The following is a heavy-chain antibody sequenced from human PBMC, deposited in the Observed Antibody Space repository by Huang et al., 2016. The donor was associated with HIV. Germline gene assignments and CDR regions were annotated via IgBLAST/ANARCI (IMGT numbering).Heavy chain of an antibody. CDR1: GFSFSHYG. J-gene: IGHJ4*02. CDR3: ATDLGGYSFDY. V-gene: IGHV3-30*02. D-gene: IGHD2-21*02. Sequence: QEQLVEFGGGVVQPGGSLRLSCATSGFSFSHYGMGWVRPAPGKGVEWVAFIRFDGGNKHYADSAKGRFTISRDNSKKMLFLEMNSLRGDDTAFYYCATDLGGYSFDYWGQGALVSVSS. CDR2: IRFDGGNK.